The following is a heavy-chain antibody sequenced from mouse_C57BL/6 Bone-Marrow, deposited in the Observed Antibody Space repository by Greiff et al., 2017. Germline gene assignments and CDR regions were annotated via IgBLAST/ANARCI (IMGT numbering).Heavy chain of an antibody. CDR3: TRRSTTVVAPAMDY. J-gene: IGHJ4*01. CDR1: GYTFTDYE. CDR2: IDPETGGT. D-gene: IGHD1-1*01. V-gene: IGHV1-15*01. Sequence: QVQLQQSGAELVRPGASVTLSCKASGYTFTDYEMHWVKQTPVHGLEWIGAIDPETGGTAYNQKFKGKAILTADKSSSTAYMELRSLTSEDSAVYYCTRRSTTVVAPAMDYWGQGTSVTVSS.